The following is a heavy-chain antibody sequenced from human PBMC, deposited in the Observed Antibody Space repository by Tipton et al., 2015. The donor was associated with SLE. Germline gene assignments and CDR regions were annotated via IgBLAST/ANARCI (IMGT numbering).Heavy chain of an antibody. D-gene: IGHD3/OR15-3a*01. Sequence: VQLVQSGAAVRKPGSSVTISCKTSPHDFITYTINWVRQAPGQGLEWMGGVIPMFGAPTYAQRFEDRVTITTDEATKTLYMELRSLTSEDTAMYYCAAFWTGYYSDGGESHWGPGTPVTVSS. V-gene: IGHV1-69*01. CDR2: VIPMFGAP. CDR1: PHDFITYT. CDR3: AAFWTGYYSDGGESH. J-gene: IGHJ4*02.